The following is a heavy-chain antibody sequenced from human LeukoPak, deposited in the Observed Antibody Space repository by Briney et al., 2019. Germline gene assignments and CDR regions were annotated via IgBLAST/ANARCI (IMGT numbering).Heavy chain of an antibody. CDR2: ISYDGSNK. CDR1: GFAFSSYA. D-gene: IGHD2-2*02. J-gene: IGHJ4*02. V-gene: IGHV3-30*04. Sequence: GGSLRLSCAASGFAFSSYAMHWVRQGPGKGLEWVAVISYDGSNKYYADPVKGRFTISRDNSKNTLYLQMNSLRAEDTAVYYCAKDSGIVVVPAAIESYYFDYWGQGTLVTVSS. CDR3: AKDSGIVVVPAAIESYYFDY.